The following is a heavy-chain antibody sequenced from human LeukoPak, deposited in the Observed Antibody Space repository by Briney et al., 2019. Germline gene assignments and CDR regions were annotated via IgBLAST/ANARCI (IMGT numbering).Heavy chain of an antibody. CDR1: GYTFTSYG. D-gene: IGHD2-2*01. CDR3: AREGTHCSSTSCHNWFDP. V-gene: IGHV1-18*01. CDR2: ISAYKGNT. Sequence: VASVKVSCKASGYTFTSYGISWVRQAPGQGLEWMGWISAYKGNTNYAQKPQGRVTMTTDTSTSTAYMELRSLRSDDTAVYYCAREGTHCSSTSCHNWFDPWGQGTLVTVSS. J-gene: IGHJ5*02.